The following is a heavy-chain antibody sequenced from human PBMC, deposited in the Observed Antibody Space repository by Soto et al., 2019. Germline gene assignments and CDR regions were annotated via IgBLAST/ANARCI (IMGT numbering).Heavy chain of an antibody. J-gene: IGHJ6*03. D-gene: IGHD2-15*01. V-gene: IGHV1-18*01. CDR1: GYTFTSYC. Sequence: ASVKVSCKASGYTFTSYCISWVRQAPGQGLEWMGWISAYNGNTNYAQKLQGRVTMTTDTFTSTAYMELRSLRSDDTAVYYCARRGHCSGGSCYTEALYYYYMDVWGKGTTVTVS. CDR3: ARRGHCSGGSCYTEALYYYYMDV. CDR2: ISAYNGNT.